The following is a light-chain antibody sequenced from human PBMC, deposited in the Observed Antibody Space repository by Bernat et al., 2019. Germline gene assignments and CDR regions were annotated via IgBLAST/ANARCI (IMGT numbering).Light chain of an antibody. V-gene: IGKV1/OR10-1*01. CDR1: QNIYGN. CDR3: QHGYGAPFN. Sequence: DRVTISFRASQNIYGNLAWYQQKPGKSPKLLIYEASSLQGGVPSRFSGSGSGTDYNLTINSLQPDDAAIYYCQHGYGAPFNCGPGSKLD. CDR2: EAS. J-gene: IGKJ3*01.